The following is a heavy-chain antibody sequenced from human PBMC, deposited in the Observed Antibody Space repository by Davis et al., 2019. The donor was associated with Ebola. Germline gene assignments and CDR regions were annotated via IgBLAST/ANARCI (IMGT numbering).Heavy chain of an antibody. CDR2: ISAYNGNT. Sequence: ASLLISCSASAYTFTSYGISWMRQAAGQGREWMGWISAYNGNTNYAQKLQGRVTMTTDTSTSTAYMELSSLRSEDTAVYYCARENGGYCSSTSCLTHFDYWGQGTLVTVSS. CDR3: ARENGGYCSSTSCLTHFDY. CDR1: AYTFTSYG. J-gene: IGHJ4*02. V-gene: IGHV1-18*01. D-gene: IGHD2-2*01.